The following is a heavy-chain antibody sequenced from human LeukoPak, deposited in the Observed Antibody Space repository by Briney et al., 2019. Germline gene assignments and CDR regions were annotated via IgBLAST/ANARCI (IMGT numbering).Heavy chain of an antibody. CDR3: ARYCSSTSCILRGFDY. V-gene: IGHV4-38-2*01. J-gene: IGHJ4*02. Sequence: PSETLSLTCSVSGYSFTSGHYWGWIRQPPGKGLEWIGNIYHTGSTHYNPSLKSRVTISVDTSKNQFFLKLSSVTAADTAVYYCARYCSSTSCILRGFDYWGQGTLVTVSS. CDR2: IYHTGST. D-gene: IGHD2-2*01. CDR1: GYSFTSGHY.